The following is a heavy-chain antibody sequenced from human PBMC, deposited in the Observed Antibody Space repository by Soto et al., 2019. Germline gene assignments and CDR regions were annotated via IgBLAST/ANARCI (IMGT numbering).Heavy chain of an antibody. D-gene: IGHD2-21*01. CDR1: GFTFSTYW. CDR3: ARQVPRVWIDY. J-gene: IGHJ4*02. Sequence: GGSLRLSCAASGFTFSTYWMHWVRQAPGKGLVWVSRINSGGSTTTYADSVKGRFTISRDNAKNTLYLQMNSLRAEDTAVYYCARQVPRVWIDYWGQGTLVTVSS. V-gene: IGHV3-74*01. CDR2: INSGGSTT.